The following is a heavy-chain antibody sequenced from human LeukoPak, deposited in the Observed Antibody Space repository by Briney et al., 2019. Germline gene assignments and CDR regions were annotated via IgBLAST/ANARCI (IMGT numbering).Heavy chain of an antibody. CDR3: AKDMRNYYYGMDV. Sequence: GRSLRLSCAASGLTFDDYSMHWVRQPPGKGLEWVSGISWNSGSIGYADSVKGRFTISRDNAKNSLYLQMNSLRAEDTALYYCAKDMRNYYYGMDVWGQGTTVTVSS. V-gene: IGHV3-9*01. J-gene: IGHJ6*02. CDR1: GLTFDDYS. CDR2: ISWNSGSI.